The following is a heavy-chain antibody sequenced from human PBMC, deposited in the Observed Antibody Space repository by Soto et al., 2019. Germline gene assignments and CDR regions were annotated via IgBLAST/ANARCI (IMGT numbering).Heavy chain of an antibody. CDR2: ISAYNGNT. D-gene: IGHD3-22*01. CDR1: GYTFTSYG. Sequence: ASVKVSCKASGYTFTSYGISWVRQAPGQGLEWMGWISAYNGNTNYAQKLQGRVTMTTDTSTSTDYMELRSLRSDDTAVYYCARVKGSGYHNWFDPWGQGTLVTVSS. J-gene: IGHJ5*02. CDR3: ARVKGSGYHNWFDP. V-gene: IGHV1-18*01.